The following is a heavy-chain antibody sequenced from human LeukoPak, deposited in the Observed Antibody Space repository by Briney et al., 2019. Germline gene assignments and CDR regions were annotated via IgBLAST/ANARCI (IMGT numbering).Heavy chain of an antibody. CDR1: GFDFNYYD. D-gene: IGHD3-16*01. V-gene: IGHV3-21*01. CDR3: ARRGGLSSGRGFDH. CDR2: ISSKSTYI. J-gene: IGHJ4*02. Sequence: GGSLRLSCVASGFDFNYYDMNWVRQAPGKGLEWVSSISSKSTYIDSADSTKVRFTISRDNANNSVFLQMSSLRPEDTAVYYCARRGGLSSGRGFDHWGQGTLVTVSS.